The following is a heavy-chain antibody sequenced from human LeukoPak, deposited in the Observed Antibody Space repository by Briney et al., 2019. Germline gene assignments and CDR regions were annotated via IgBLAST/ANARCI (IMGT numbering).Heavy chain of an antibody. CDR3: ATSPRPPGIVVVTAPHDY. V-gene: IGHV4-39*01. J-gene: IGHJ4*02. Sequence: SETLSLTCTVSGGSISSSSYYWGWIRQPPGKGLEWIGSINYSGSTYYNPSLKSRVTISVDTSKNQFSLKLSSVTAADTAVYYCATSPRPPGIVVVTAPHDYWGQGTLVTVSS. CDR2: INYSGST. D-gene: IGHD2-21*02. CDR1: GGSISSSSYY.